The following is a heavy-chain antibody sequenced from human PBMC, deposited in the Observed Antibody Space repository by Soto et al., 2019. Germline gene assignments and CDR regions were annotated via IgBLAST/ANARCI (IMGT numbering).Heavy chain of an antibody. J-gene: IGHJ4*02. CDR3: AHGGYYSPGFDY. CDR1: GFSLSTSGVG. D-gene: IGHD3-22*01. V-gene: IGHV2-5*02. Sequence: QITLKESGPTLVKPTQTLTLTCTFSGFSLSTSGVGVGWIRQPPGKSLEWLALIYWDDDKRYSPSLKCRLTITKDTSKNQVVLTRTNMDPVDTATYYCAHGGYYSPGFDYWGQGTLVTVSS. CDR2: IYWDDDK.